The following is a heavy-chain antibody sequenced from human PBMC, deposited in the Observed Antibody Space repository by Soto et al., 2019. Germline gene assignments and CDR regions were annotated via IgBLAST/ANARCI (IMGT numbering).Heavy chain of an antibody. CDR2: IWYDGSNK. Sequence: QVQLVESGGGVVQPGGSLRLSCTTSGFTFNTYGMHWVRQAPGKGLEWVAIIWYDGSNKYYADSVKGRFTISRDNSKNTLYLQMTSLRAEDTALYYCARADCTGAYCYSWTFNYGVDVWGQGTTVTVSS. V-gene: IGHV3-33*08. CDR1: GFTFNTYG. CDR3: ARADCTGAYCYSWTFNYGVDV. J-gene: IGHJ6*02. D-gene: IGHD2-15*01.